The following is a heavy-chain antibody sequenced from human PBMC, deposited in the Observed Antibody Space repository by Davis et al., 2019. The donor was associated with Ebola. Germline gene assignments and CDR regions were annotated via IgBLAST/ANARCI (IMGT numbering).Heavy chain of an antibody. D-gene: IGHD5-12*01. CDR2: ISHTGDT. Sequence: MPSETLSLTCAVYGGSFSGYYWSWIRQSPGKGLEWIGEISHTGDTNYNPSLKSRVIISVDTSKNQFSLKLSSVTAADTAVYYCARDRGYSVLWFDPWGQGTLVTVSS. J-gene: IGHJ5*02. CDR3: ARDRGYSVLWFDP. V-gene: IGHV4-34*01. CDR1: GGSFSGYY.